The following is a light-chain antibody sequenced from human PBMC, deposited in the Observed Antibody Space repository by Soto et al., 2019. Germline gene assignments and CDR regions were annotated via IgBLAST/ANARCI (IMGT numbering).Light chain of an antibody. CDR3: QQCDSYSMT. CDR2: DGS. Sequence: IHTTTYTCTMSASVVDRVTITCRASQSISSWLAWYQQKTGKAPHLLIYDGSSLQSGVPPRFSGSGSGTEFTLTISRLQPDDFATYYCQQCDSYSMTFDQGTKVDIK. J-gene: IGKJ1*01. V-gene: IGKV1-5*01. CDR1: QSISSW.